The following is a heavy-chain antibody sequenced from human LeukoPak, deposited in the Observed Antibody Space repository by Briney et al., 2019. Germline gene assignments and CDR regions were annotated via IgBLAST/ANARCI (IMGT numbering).Heavy chain of an antibody. D-gene: IGHD3-22*01. CDR2: IKQDGSEK. J-gene: IGHJ6*03. CDR3: ARDSRHYYDSSGLLPTHYYMDV. CDR1: GFTFSSYW. V-gene: IGHV3-7*01. Sequence: PGGSLRLSCAASGFTFSSYWMSWVRQAPGKGLEWVANIKQDGSEKYYVDSVKGRFTISRDNAKNSLYLQMNSLRAEDTAVYYCARDSRHYYDSSGLLPTHYYMDVWGKGTTVTVSS.